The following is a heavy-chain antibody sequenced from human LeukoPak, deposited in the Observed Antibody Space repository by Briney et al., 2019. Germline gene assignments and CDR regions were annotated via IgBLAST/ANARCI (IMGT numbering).Heavy chain of an antibody. D-gene: IGHD1-26*01. V-gene: IGHV1-2*02. CDR3: ARVGPTQD. Sequence: ASVKVSCKASGYTFTSYGISCVRQAPGQGLEWVGWINPNNGDTTYTEKFQGRITVTRDTSISTAYLELSRLRTNDTAVYYCARVGPTQDWGQGTLVTVSS. CDR2: INPNNGDT. J-gene: IGHJ4*02. CDR1: GYTFTSYG.